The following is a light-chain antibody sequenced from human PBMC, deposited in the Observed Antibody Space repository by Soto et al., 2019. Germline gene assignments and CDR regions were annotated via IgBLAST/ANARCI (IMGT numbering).Light chain of an antibody. CDR1: SSDVGAHNY. CDR2: DVS. V-gene: IGLV2-14*03. CDR3: NSYTTSRTYV. Sequence: QSVLTQPASVSGSPGQSITISCTGTSSDVGAHNYVSWYQQHPGKAPKLMIYDVSNRPSGVSNRFSGSKSGNTASLTISGLQTEDEADYYCNSYTTSRTYVFGTGTKVTVL. J-gene: IGLJ1*01.